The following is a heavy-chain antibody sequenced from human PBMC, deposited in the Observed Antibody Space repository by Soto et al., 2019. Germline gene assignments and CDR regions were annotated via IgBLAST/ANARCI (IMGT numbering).Heavy chain of an antibody. CDR3: ERVPGYSDDSWVDP. V-gene: IGHV1-69*12. D-gene: IGHD5-18*01. CDR1: GGTFSSYA. Sequence: QGQLVQSGDEVKKPGSSVKVSCKASGGTFSSYAISWVRQATGQGLQWMGGILPIFGTSNSAQKFQHRVTITADESTNTAYMELSSLRSEDKAVSYCERVPGYSDDSWVDPWGQGTLVTVSS. J-gene: IGHJ5*02. CDR2: ILPIFGTS.